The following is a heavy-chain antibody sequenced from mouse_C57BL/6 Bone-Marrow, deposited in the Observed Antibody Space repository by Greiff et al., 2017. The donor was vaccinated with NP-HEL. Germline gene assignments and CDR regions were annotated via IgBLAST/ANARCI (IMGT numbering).Heavy chain of an antibody. D-gene: IGHD2-5*01. V-gene: IGHV3-8*01. J-gene: IGHJ1*03. Sequence: EVQLQQSGPGLAKPSQTLSLTCSVTGYSITSDYWNWIRKFPGNKLEYMGYISYSGSTYYNPSLKSRISITRDTSKNQYYLQLNSVTTEDTATYYCARKEGYSNPYWYFDVWGTGTTVTVSS. CDR3: ARKEGYSNPYWYFDV. CDR1: GYSITSDY. CDR2: ISYSGST.